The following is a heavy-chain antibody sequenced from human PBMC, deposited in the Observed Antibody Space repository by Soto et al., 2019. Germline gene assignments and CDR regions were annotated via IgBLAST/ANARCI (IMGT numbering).Heavy chain of an antibody. J-gene: IGHJ6*02. V-gene: IGHV1-69*13. CDR1: GGTLSGDA. CDR2: IIPIFGTA. CDR3: ASPRRALSGSYTSYYYYGMDV. Sequence: SVKLSCEASGGTLSGDAISWLRHAPRQGLEWMGGIIPIFGTANYAQKFQGRVTITADESTSTAYMELSSLRAEDTAVYYCASPRRALSGSYTSYYYYGMDVWGQGTTDTV. D-gene: IGHD1-26*01.